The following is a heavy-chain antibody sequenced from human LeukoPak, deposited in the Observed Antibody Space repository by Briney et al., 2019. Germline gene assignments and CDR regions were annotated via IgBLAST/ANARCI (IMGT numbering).Heavy chain of an antibody. CDR3: ARAAYDTLDY. J-gene: IGHJ4*02. Sequence: SQTLSLTCAVSGFSISTAYYWYWIRQPPGKGLEWIGNIFHSGTTYYNPSLKSRVTISVDTSKNQFSLKLTSVTAADTAVYYCARAAYDTLDYWGQGTLVSVSS. CDR2: IFHSGTT. D-gene: IGHD3-22*01. CDR1: GFSISTAYY. V-gene: IGHV4-38-2*01.